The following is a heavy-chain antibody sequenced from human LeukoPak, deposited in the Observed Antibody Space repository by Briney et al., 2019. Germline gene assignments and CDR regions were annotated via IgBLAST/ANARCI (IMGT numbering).Heavy chain of an antibody. CDR3: AKVPQRYSSGWYGSGVDY. CDR2: ISWNSGSI. Sequence: PGRSLRLSCAASGFTFDDYAMHWVRQAPGKGLERVSGISWNSGSIGYADSVKGRFTISRDNAKNSLYLQMNSLRAEDTALYYCAKVPQRYSSGWYGSGVDYWGQGTLVTVSS. D-gene: IGHD6-19*01. V-gene: IGHV3-9*01. CDR1: GFTFDDYA. J-gene: IGHJ4*02.